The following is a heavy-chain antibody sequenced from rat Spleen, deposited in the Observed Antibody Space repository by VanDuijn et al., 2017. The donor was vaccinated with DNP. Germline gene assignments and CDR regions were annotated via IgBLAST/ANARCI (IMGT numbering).Heavy chain of an antibody. CDR3: ARRRLPYWYFDF. V-gene: IGHV1-43*01. D-gene: IGHD1-4*01. CDR2: IHTGSGGT. J-gene: IGHJ1*01. CDR1: AYTFTSYY. Sequence: QVQLQQSGAELAKPGSSVKISCKASAYTFTSYYIGWIKQTTGQGLDYVGYIHTGSGGTNYNENFKGKATLTVDKSSSTAFMQLSSLTPDDSAVYYCARRRLPYWYFDFWGPGTMVTVSS.